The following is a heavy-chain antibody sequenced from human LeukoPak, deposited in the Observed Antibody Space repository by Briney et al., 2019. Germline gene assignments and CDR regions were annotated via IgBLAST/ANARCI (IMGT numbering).Heavy chain of an antibody. V-gene: IGHV4-59*08. Sequence: SETLSLTCTVSGGSISSYYWSWIRQPPGKGLEWIGYIYYSGSTNYNPSLKSRVTISVDTSKNQFSLKLSSVTAADTAVYYCARHGPSRTLPMGYGSGKKDFFDIWGQGTMVTVSS. D-gene: IGHD3-10*01. CDR3: ARHGPSRTLPMGYGSGKKDFFDI. CDR1: GGSISSYY. J-gene: IGHJ3*02. CDR2: IYYSGST.